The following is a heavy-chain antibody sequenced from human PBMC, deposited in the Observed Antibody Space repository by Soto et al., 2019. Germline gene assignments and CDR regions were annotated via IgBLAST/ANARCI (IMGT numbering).Heavy chain of an antibody. D-gene: IGHD2-21*01. J-gene: IGHJ6*02. Sequence: ASVXVSGKSSLYIFSIVSVQLVRQAPGQSLEWIGWTNAANGYIEYSLDLQGRVTITRDTSVNTVCMQLSSLTSEDGAVYYCARDGGEGMEVWGQGPTV. V-gene: IGHV1-3*02. CDR1: LYIFSIVS. CDR3: ARDGGEGMEV. CDR2: TNAANGYI.